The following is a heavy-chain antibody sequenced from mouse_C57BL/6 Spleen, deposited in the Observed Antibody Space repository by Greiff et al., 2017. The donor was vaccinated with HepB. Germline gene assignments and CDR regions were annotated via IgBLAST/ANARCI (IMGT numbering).Heavy chain of an antibody. CDR3: ARALYDGYCDY. J-gene: IGHJ2*01. Sequence: EVQLQQSGPGLVKPSQSLSLTCSVTGYSITSGYYWNWIRQFPGNKLEWMGYISYDGSNNYNPSLKNRISITRDTSKNQFFLKLNSVTTEDTATYYCARALYDGYCDYWGQGTTLTVSS. CDR1: GYSITSGYY. D-gene: IGHD2-3*01. CDR2: ISYDGSN. V-gene: IGHV3-6*01.